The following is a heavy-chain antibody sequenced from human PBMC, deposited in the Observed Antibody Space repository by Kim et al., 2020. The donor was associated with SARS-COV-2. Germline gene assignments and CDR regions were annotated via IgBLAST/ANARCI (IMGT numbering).Heavy chain of an antibody. J-gene: IGHJ5*02. Sequence: ASVKVSCKASGYTFTGYYMHWVRQAPGQGLEWMGWINPNSGGTNYAQKFQGWVTMTRDTSISTAYMELSRLRSDDTAMYYCARASYSSSRYSRWFDPWGQGTLVTVSS. CDR2: INPNSGGT. V-gene: IGHV1-2*04. D-gene: IGHD6-13*01. CDR1: GYTFTGYY. CDR3: ARASYSSSRYSRWFDP.